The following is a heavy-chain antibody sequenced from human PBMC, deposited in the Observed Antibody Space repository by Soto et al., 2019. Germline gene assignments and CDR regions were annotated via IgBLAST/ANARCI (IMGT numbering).Heavy chain of an antibody. CDR3: ARVRVAATLAFIDY. J-gene: IGHJ4*02. D-gene: IGHD2-15*01. Sequence: WVRQAPGKGLVWVSRINSDGSSICYADSVKGRFTISRDNAKNSLYLQMNSLRAEDTAVYYCARVRVAATLAFIDYWGQGTLVTVSS. V-gene: IGHV3-74*01. CDR2: INSDGSSI.